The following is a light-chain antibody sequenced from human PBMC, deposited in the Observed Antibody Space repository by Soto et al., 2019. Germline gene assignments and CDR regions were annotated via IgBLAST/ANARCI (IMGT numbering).Light chain of an antibody. CDR2: GAS. CDR3: QQYNNWPPWT. CDR1: RNINTN. V-gene: IGKV3-15*01. Sequence: EIVMTQSPATLSVSPGERATLSCRTSRNINTNLAWYQQKPGQAPRLLIYGASTRATGIPARFSGSGSGTQFTLTISSLQSEDFAVYYCQQYNNWPPWTLGQGTKVDIK. J-gene: IGKJ1*01.